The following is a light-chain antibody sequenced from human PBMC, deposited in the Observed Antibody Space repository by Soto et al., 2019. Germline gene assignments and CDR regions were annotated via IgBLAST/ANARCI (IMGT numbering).Light chain of an antibody. Sequence: QSALTQPHSVSGSPGESVTISCTGTSSDVDAYNFVSWYQQHPGKAPRLLIYAVRKRPAVAPDRFSGSKSGNTASLTISGLQVEDEADYYCCSYAGSSTFDAFGTGTKVTVL. CDR2: AVR. CDR1: SSDVDAYNF. CDR3: CSYAGSSTFDA. J-gene: IGLJ1*01. V-gene: IGLV2-11*01.